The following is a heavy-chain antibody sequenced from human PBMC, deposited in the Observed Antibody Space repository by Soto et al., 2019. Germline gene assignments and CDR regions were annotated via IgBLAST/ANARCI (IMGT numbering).Heavy chain of an antibody. Sequence: GGSLRLSCAASGFTFSDYYMSWIRQAPGKGLEWVSYISYTSDGTNYADSVKGRFTISRDNAKNSLYLQMNSLRAEDTAVYYCARDRAQVRGVKNWFDPWGQGTLVTVSS. CDR1: GFTFSDYY. D-gene: IGHD3-10*01. J-gene: IGHJ5*02. CDR3: ARDRAQVRGVKNWFDP. CDR2: ISYTSDGT. V-gene: IGHV3-11*06.